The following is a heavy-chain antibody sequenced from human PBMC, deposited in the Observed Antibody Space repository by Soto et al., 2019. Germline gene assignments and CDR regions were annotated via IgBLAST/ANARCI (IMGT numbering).Heavy chain of an antibody. V-gene: IGHV1-69*04. D-gene: IGHD3-10*01. CDR3: ARDRLVRGAYFDY. Sequence: SVKVSCKASVGTFSSYTISWVRQAPGQGLEWMGRIIPILGIANYAQKLQGRVTMTTDTSTSTAYMELRSLRSDDTAVYYCARDRLVRGAYFDYWGQGTLVTVSS. J-gene: IGHJ4*02. CDR1: VGTFSSYT. CDR2: IIPILGIA.